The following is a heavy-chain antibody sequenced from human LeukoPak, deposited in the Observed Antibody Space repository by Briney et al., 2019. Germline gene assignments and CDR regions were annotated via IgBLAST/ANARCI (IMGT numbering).Heavy chain of an antibody. CDR3: ARGVVGYGVYVG. J-gene: IGHJ4*02. V-gene: IGHV4-34*01. CDR2: INHSGRT. D-gene: IGHD4-17*01. CDR1: GGSFSGSY. Sequence: SETLSLTCAVYGGSFSGSYWGWIRQPPGKGLEWIGEINHSGRTNYNPSLKSRVNISVDTSKNQLSLKLSSVTAADTALNYCARGVVGYGVYVGWGQGTLVTVSS.